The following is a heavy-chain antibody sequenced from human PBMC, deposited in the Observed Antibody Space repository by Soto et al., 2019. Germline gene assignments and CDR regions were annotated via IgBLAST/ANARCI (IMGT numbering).Heavy chain of an antibody. J-gene: IGHJ6*02. CDR2: IYYSGST. CDR1: GGSISSGGYY. D-gene: IGHD3-16*02. Sequence: SETLSLTCTVSGGSISSGGYYWSWIRQHPGKGLEWIGYIYYSGSTYYNPSLKSRVTISVDTSKNQFSLKLSSVTAADTAVYYCARDNASGDYVWRSYRPYGMDVWGQGTTVTVS. CDR3: ARDNASGDYVWRSYRPYGMDV. V-gene: IGHV4-31*03.